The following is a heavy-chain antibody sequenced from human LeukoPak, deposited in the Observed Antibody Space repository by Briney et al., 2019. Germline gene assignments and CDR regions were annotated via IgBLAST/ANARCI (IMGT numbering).Heavy chain of an antibody. CDR3: ARALWFGETFPAY. J-gene: IGHJ4*02. V-gene: IGHV3-48*01. CDR1: GFIFSSYG. Sequence: PGGSLRLSCAASGFIFSSYGMSWVRQAPGKGLQRVSYISSSSSTIYYADSVKGRFTISRDNAKNSLYLQMNSLRAEDTAVYYCARALWFGETFPAYWGQGTLVTVSS. D-gene: IGHD3-10*01. CDR2: ISSSSSTI.